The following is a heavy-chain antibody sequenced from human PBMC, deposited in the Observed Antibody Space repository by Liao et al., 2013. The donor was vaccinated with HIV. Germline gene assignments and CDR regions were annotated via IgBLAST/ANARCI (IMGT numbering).Heavy chain of an antibody. CDR1: GGSISSYY. Sequence: QVQLQESGPALVKPSETLSLTCSVSGGSISSYYWNWIRQPAGKGLEWIGRVSASGGTNYNPSLKSRLTMSVDTSRNQFSLNLNSVTAADTAIYYCARGGISADFWGQGTLVTVSS. CDR3: ARGGISADF. V-gene: IGHV4-4*07. D-gene: IGHD3-10*01. J-gene: IGHJ4*02. CDR2: VSASGGT.